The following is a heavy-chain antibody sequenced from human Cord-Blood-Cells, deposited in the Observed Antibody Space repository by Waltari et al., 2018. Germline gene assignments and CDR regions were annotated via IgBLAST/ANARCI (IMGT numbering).Heavy chain of an antibody. CDR2: INPNSGGT. J-gene: IGHJ3*02. CDR1: GYHFTGSY. D-gene: IGHD7-27*01. Sequence: QVQLVQSGAEVKKPGASVKVSCQAYGYHFTGSYMHWVRQAPGQGLEWMGWINPNSGGTNYAQKVQGWVTMTRDTSISTAYMELSRLRSDDTAVYYCARASLTGDDAFDIWGQGTMVTVSS. CDR3: ARASLTGDDAFDI. V-gene: IGHV1-2*04.